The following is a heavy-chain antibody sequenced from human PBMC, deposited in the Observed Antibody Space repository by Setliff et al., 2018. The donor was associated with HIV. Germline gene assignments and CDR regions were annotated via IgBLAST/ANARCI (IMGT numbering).Heavy chain of an antibody. V-gene: IGHV3-15*01. CDR2: IKSKTDGGTT. CDR3: ATTDYYYYYMDV. CDR1: GFSFSNAW. Sequence: PGGSLRLSCAASGFSFSNAWMSWVRQAPGKGLEWVGRIKSKTDGGTTDYAAPVKGRFTISRDDSKNMLYLQMNSLKTEDTAVYYCATTDYYYYYMDVWGKGTTVTVSS. J-gene: IGHJ6*03. D-gene: IGHD4-17*01.